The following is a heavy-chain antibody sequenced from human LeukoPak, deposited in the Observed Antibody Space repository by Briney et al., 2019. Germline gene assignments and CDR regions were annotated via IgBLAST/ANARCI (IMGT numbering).Heavy chain of an antibody. CDR2: IYTSGST. V-gene: IGHV4-4*07. J-gene: IGHJ4*02. CDR3: ARDYSSGWLYFDY. CDR1: GDSISSYY. Sequence: PSETLSLTCTVSGDSISSYYWSWIRQPAGKGLEWIGRIYTSGSTNYNPSLKSRVTMSLDTSKNQFSLKLNSVTAADTAVYYCARDYSSGWLYFDYWGQGTLVTVSS. D-gene: IGHD6-19*01.